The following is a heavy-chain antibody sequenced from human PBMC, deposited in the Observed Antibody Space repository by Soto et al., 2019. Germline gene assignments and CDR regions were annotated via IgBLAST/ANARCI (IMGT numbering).Heavy chain of an antibody. CDR2: IHYSGNT. Sequence: QVQLQESGPGLVNPSETLSLTCTVSGGSISSYYWSWIRQPPGKGLEWIGYIHYSGNTNYNPSLKSRVIISVDTAKNQFSLKLSSVTASDTALYYCARVHRGDYYYYYYMDVRGKGTTVTVSS. V-gene: IGHV4-59*08. CDR1: GGSISSYY. D-gene: IGHD4-17*01. CDR3: ARVHRGDYYYYYYMDV. J-gene: IGHJ6*03.